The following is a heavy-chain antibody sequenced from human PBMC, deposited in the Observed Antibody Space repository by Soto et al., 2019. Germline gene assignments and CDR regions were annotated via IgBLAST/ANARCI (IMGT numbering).Heavy chain of an antibody. V-gene: IGHV1-69*04. Sequence: GASVKVPCTDSGGTFSSNTIGWVRQAPGQGLEWMGRIIPILGIANYAQKFQGRVTITADKSTSTAYMELSSLRSEDTAVYYCARDQMGIAVAGPLGYWGQGTLVTVSS. CDR3: ARDQMGIAVAGPLGY. CDR2: IIPILGIA. D-gene: IGHD6-19*01. J-gene: IGHJ4*02. CDR1: GGTFSSNT.